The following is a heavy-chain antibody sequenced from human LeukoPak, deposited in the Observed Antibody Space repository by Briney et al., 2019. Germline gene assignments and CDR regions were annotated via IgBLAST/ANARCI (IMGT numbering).Heavy chain of an antibody. CDR2: ITSSGSTI. Sequence: GGSLRLSCATSGFTFSSYSMNWVRQAPGKGLEWVSYITSSGSTIYYADSVKGRFTISRDNVKNSLFLQMNSLRAEDTAVYYCARGGGAPDYWGQGTLVTVSS. CDR3: ARGGGAPDY. CDR1: GFTFSSYS. J-gene: IGHJ4*02. D-gene: IGHD3-10*01. V-gene: IGHV3-48*01.